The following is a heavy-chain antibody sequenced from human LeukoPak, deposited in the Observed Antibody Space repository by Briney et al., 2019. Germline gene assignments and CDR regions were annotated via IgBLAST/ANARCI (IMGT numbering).Heavy chain of an antibody. V-gene: IGHV4/OR15-8*01. CDR3: ARSHDHLWGNYPDY. CDR2: IHHDGRI. D-gene: IGHD3-16*02. J-gene: IGHJ4*02. Sequence: PSETLSLTCDASGGSIDSTNWWNWVRQPPGKGLEWIGEIHHDGRINYSPSLKSRVTLSVDKSKNQSSLRLNSVTAADTAMYYCARSHDHLWGNYPDYWGQGTLVTVSS. CDR1: GGSIDSTNW.